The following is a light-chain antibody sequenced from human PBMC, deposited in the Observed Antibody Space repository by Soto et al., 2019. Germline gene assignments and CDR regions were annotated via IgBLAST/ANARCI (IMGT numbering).Light chain of an antibody. CDR2: DAS. CDR1: QTISNW. Sequence: IQMTQSPSTLSASVGDRVTISCRASQTISNWLAWYQQKPGKAPKLLICDASSLESGVPSRFSGRGSGTEFTLTLSSLQPEDFPNYHCQKYNSFRTFGQGTKV. V-gene: IGKV1-5*01. CDR3: QKYNSFRT. J-gene: IGKJ1*01.